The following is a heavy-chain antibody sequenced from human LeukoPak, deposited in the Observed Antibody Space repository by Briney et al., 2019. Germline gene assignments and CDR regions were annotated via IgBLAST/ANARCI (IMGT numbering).Heavy chain of an antibody. Sequence: GGSLRLSCAASGFTFSSYWMSWVRQAPGKGLEWVANIKQDGSEKSYVDSVKGRFTISRDNAKNSLYLQMNSLRAEDTAVYYCARDGDYGDYVWGGSYWGQGTLVTVSS. CDR2: IKQDGSEK. V-gene: IGHV3-7*01. J-gene: IGHJ4*02. D-gene: IGHD3-16*01. CDR3: ARDGDYGDYVWGGSY. CDR1: GFTFSSYW.